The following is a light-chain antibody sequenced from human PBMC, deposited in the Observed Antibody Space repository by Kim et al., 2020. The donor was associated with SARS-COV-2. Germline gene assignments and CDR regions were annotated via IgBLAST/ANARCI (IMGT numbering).Light chain of an antibody. CDR2: DVS. J-gene: IGLJ3*02. V-gene: IGLV2-14*03. CDR1: SSDVGDYNY. CDR3: SSYTSSSWV. Sequence: PGQSITISCTGTSSDVGDYNYVSWYQQHPGKAPKLMFYDVSKRPSGVSNRFSGSKSGNTASLTISGLQAEDEADYYCSSYTSSSWVFGGGTKLTVL.